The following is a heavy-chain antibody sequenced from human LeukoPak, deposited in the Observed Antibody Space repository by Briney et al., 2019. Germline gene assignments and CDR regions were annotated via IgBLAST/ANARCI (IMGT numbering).Heavy chain of an antibody. CDR1: GYTLTELS. D-gene: IGHD3-3*01. V-gene: IGHV1-24*01. CDR3: ATGTSLSFGVVNTFDY. Sequence: ASVKVSCKVSGYTLTELSMHWVRQAPGKGLEWMGGFDPEDGETIYAQKFQGRVTMTEDTSTDTAYMELSSLRSEGTAVYYCATGTSLSFGVVNTFDYWGQGTLVTVSS. J-gene: IGHJ4*02. CDR2: FDPEDGET.